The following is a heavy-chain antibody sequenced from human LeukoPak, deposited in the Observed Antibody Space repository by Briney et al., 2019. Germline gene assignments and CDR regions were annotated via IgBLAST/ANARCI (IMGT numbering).Heavy chain of an antibody. CDR2: IYYSGST. CDR1: GGSISSSSYY. V-gene: IGHV4-39*07. J-gene: IGHJ4*02. Sequence: TSETLSLTCTVSGGSISSSSYYWGWIRQPPGKGLEWIGSIYYSGSTYYNPSLKSRVTISVDTSKNQFSLKLSSVTAADTAVYYCARYRLDYYDSSGYYHFDYWGQGTLVTVSS. D-gene: IGHD3-22*01. CDR3: ARYRLDYYDSSGYYHFDY.